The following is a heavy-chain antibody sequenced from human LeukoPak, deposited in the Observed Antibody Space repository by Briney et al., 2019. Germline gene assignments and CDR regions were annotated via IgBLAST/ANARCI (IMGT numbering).Heavy chain of an antibody. CDR3: ARVSPQGSLTGYYYFDY. J-gene: IGHJ4*02. CDR1: GFTFSSYW. Sequence: PGGSLRLSCAASGFTFSSYWMSWVRQAPGKGLEWVANIKQDGSEKYYVDSVKGRFTISRDNAKNSLYLQMNSLRAEDTAVYYCARVSPQGSLTGYYYFDYWGQGTLVTVSS. V-gene: IGHV3-7*05. D-gene: IGHD3-9*01. CDR2: IKQDGSEK.